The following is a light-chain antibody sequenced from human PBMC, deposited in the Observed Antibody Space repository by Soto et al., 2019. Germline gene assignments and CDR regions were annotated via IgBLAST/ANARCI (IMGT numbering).Light chain of an antibody. CDR1: SNDAGGNNY. J-gene: IGLJ1*01. CDR3: SLYTSSSTYV. Sequence: QSALTQPASVSGSPGQSITISCNGTSNDAGGNNYVSWYQHHPGKAPKLMIYEVSNRPSGVPDRFSGSKSGNTASLTISGLQAEDEADYYCSLYTSSSTYVFGTGTKLTVL. CDR2: EVS. V-gene: IGLV2-14*01.